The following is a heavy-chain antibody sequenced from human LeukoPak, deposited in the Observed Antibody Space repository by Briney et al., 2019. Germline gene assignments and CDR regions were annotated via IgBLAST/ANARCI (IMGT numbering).Heavy chain of an antibody. D-gene: IGHD3-10*01. CDR1: GYTFTSYY. CDR2: TNPSGGST. CDR3: ARGTSLTMVRGVTPYYFDY. V-gene: IGHV1-46*01. Sequence: ASVKVSCKASGYTFTSYYMHWVRQAPGQGLEWMGITNPSGGSTSYAQTFQGRVTMTRDTSTSTVYMELSSLRSEDTAVYYCARGTSLTMVRGVTPYYFDYWGQGTLVTVSS. J-gene: IGHJ4*02.